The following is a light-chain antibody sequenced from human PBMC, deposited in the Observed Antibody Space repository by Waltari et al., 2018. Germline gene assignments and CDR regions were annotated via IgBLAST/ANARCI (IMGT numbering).Light chain of an antibody. CDR2: KAS. Sequence: DIQMTQSPSTLSASVGDRVIITCRASQSISKWLSWYQQKPGKDPKPLTYKASSLESGVPSXXXGSGSGTDFTLTISSXQPDDFATYYCQQYNSYSLLTFGGGTKVEIK. CDR1: QSISKW. V-gene: IGKV1-5*03. CDR3: QQYNSYSLLT. J-gene: IGKJ4*01.